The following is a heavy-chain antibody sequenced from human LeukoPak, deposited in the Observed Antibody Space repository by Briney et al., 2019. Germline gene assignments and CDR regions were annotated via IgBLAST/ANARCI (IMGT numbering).Heavy chain of an antibody. CDR1: GDSISSSNYY. J-gene: IGHJ4*02. V-gene: IGHV4-39*01. D-gene: IGHD5-12*01. Sequence: PSETLSLTCTVSGDSISSSNYYWGWIRQPPGKGLEWIGSIYHSGTTYYNPSPKSRVTISVDTSKNQFSLKLSSVAAADTAVYYCARGRGDYDLNYFDYWGQGTLVTVSS. CDR2: IYHSGTT. CDR3: ARGRGDYDLNYFDY.